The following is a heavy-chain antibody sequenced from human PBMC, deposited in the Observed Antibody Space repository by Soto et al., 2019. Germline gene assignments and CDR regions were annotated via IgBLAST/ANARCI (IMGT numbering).Heavy chain of an antibody. D-gene: IGHD1-26*01. J-gene: IGHJ6*02. V-gene: IGHV3-73*01. Sequence: GGSLRLPCAASGFTFSGSAMHWVRQASGKGLEWVGRIRSKANSYATAYAASVKGRFTISRDDSKNTAYLQMNSLKTEDTAVYYCTSFVKGPLPLYYYYGMDVWGQGTTVTVSS. CDR3: TSFVKGPLPLYYYYGMDV. CDR1: GFTFSGSA. CDR2: IRSKANSYAT.